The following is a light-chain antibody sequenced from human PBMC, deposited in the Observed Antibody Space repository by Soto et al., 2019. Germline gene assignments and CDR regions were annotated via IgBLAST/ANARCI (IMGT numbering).Light chain of an antibody. CDR1: SSNIGAGYD. CDR3: QSYASSLSAL. J-gene: IGLJ3*02. V-gene: IGLV1-40*01. CDR2: GNS. Sequence: QSVLTQPASVSGAPGQRVTISCTGTSSNIGAGYDVHWYQQLPGTAPKLLIYGNSNRPSGVPDRFSGSKSGTSASLAITGLQAEDEADYYCQSYASSLSALFGGGTKVTVL.